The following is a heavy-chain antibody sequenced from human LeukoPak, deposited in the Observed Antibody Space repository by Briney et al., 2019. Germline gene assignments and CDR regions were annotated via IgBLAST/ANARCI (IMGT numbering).Heavy chain of an antibody. CDR1: GGSFSGYY. J-gene: IGHJ4*02. CDR3: ARVADDYVWGSYRSGARLRSYFDY. D-gene: IGHD3-16*02. CDR2: INHSGST. Sequence: SETLSLTCAVYGGSFSGYYWSWIRQPPGKGLEWIGEINHSGSTNYNPSLKSRVTISVDTSKNQFSLKLSSVTAADTAVYYRARVADDYVWGSYRSGARLRSYFDYWGQGTLVTVSS. V-gene: IGHV4-34*01.